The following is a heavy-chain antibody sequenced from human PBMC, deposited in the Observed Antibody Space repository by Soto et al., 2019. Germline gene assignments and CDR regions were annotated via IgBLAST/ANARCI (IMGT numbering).Heavy chain of an antibody. CDR3: ARAGYIGAVPPAFGLGCMGV. Sequence: VNISWKASGYNFTSLAISWVRQAPGQGLEWMGWISDYNGNTNYAQKFQGRVTMTTDTSTSTAYMELRSLRSDDTAVYYCARAGYIGAVPPAFGLGCMGVCRHRTSVT. CDR1: GYNFTSLA. J-gene: IGHJ6*02. CDR2: ISDYNGNT. D-gene: IGHD2-2*01. V-gene: IGHV1-18*01.